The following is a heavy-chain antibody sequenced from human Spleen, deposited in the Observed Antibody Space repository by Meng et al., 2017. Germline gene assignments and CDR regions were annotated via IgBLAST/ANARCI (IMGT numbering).Heavy chain of an antibody. CDR3: ARAPIVGAYPTHLDY. CDR2: IYYSGST. J-gene: IGHJ4*02. Sequence: TLSLTCTVSGGSISSYYWTWIRQPPGKGLEWIGYIYYSGSTNYNPSLKSRVTISVDTSKNQFSLKLSSVTAADTAVYYCARAPIVGAYPTHLDYWGQGTLVTVSS. CDR1: GGSISSYY. D-gene: IGHD1-26*01. V-gene: IGHV4-59*01.